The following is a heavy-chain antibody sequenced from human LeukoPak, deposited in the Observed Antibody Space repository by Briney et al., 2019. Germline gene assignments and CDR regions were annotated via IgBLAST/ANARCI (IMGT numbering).Heavy chain of an antibody. V-gene: IGHV4-59*01. CDR3: ARVVPAAMGDGDNWFDP. CDR2: IYYSGST. D-gene: IGHD2-2*01. Sequence: SETLSLTCTVSGGSISSYYWGWIRAPPGKGLELIGYIYYSGSTNYNPSLKSRVTISVDTSKNQFSLKLSSVTTADTAVYYCARVVPAAMGDGDNWFDPWGQGTLVTVSS. CDR1: GGSISSYY. J-gene: IGHJ5*02.